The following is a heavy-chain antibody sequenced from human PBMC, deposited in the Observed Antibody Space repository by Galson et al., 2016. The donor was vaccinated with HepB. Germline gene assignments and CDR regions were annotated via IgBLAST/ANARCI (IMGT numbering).Heavy chain of an antibody. V-gene: IGHV3-30*04. CDR2: IFFDGENK. D-gene: IGHD3-16*01. CDR1: GFTFSRFA. CDR3: AKEGLRRSLDN. J-gene: IGHJ4*02. Sequence: SLRLSCAASGFTFSRFAMHWVRQAPGKGLEWVAVIFFDGENKYYADSVKGRFTIFIDKSKNALFLQMDSLRAEDTAVYYCAKEGLRRSLDNWGQGTLVTVS.